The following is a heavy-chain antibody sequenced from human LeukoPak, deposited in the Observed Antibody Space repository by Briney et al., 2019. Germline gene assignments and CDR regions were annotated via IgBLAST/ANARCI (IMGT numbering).Heavy chain of an antibody. J-gene: IGHJ4*02. CDR1: GFTFSSYS. V-gene: IGHV3-53*04. CDR2: IYSGGST. Sequence: GGSLRLSCAASGFTFSSYSMSWVRQAPGKGLEWVSVIYSGGSTYYADSVKGRFTISRHNSKNTLYLQMNSLRAEDTAVYYCARFSGPDGHFDYWGQGTLVTVSS. CDR3: ARFSGPDGHFDY. D-gene: IGHD1-26*01.